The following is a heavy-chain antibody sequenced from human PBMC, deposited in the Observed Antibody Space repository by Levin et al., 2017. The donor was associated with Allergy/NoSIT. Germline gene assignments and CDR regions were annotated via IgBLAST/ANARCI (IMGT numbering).Heavy chain of an antibody. CDR1: GGSITSGAFY. CDR2: IFYTGST. Sequence: SETLSLTCTVSGGSITSGAFYWTWIRQHPGKGLEWIGNIFYTGSTYYNPSLKSRVTISVDTSKNQFSLKLSSVTAADTAVYYCARNYYDTNGYPGECWYFDLWGRGTLVTVSS. V-gene: IGHV4-31*03. D-gene: IGHD3-22*01. CDR3: ARNYYDTNGYPGECWYFDL. J-gene: IGHJ2*01.